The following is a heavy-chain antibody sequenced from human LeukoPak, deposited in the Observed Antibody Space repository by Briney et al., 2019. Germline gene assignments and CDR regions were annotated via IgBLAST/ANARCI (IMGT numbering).Heavy chain of an antibody. CDR1: GFTFSSYG. D-gene: IGHD3-3*01. Sequence: AGGSLRLSCAASGFTFSSYGMHWVRQAPGKGLEWVAFIRYDGSNKYYADSVKGRFTISRDNSKNTLYLQMNSLRAEDTAVYYCAKDKPDFWSGYYSGGPRTTWAFDYWGQGTLVTVSS. V-gene: IGHV3-30*02. CDR2: IRYDGSNK. J-gene: IGHJ4*02. CDR3: AKDKPDFWSGYYSGGPRTTWAFDY.